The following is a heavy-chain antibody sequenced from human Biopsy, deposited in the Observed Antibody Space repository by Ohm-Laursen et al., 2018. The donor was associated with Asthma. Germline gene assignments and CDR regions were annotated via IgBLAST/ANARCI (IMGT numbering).Heavy chain of an antibody. Sequence: SDTLSLTCSVPGDSISSNSWWTWVRQSPGRGLEWIGEIYYSGSTNYHPSLKGRVTISVAKSKNQFSLRLTSVTAADTAVYYCARAIGTGDWYFDVWGRGTLVTVSS. CDR3: ARAIGTGDWYFDV. D-gene: IGHD1-1*01. CDR2: IYYSGST. V-gene: IGHV4-4*02. J-gene: IGHJ2*01. CDR1: GDSISSNSW.